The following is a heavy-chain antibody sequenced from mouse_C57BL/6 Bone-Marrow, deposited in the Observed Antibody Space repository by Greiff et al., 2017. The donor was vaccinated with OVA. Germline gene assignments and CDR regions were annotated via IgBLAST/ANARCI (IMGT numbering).Heavy chain of an antibody. CDR3: AREDYGSSPHY. V-gene: IGHV1-80*01. D-gene: IGHD1-1*01. J-gene: IGHJ2*01. Sequence: QVQLKESGAELVKPGASVKISCKASGYAFSSYWMNWVKQRPGKGLEWIGQIYPGDGDTNYNGKFKGKATLTADKSSSTAYMQLSSLTSEDSAVYFCAREDYGSSPHYWGQGTTLTVSS. CDR1: GYAFSSYW. CDR2: IYPGDGDT.